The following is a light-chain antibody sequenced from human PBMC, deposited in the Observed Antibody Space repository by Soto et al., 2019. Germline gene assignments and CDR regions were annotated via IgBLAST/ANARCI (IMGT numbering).Light chain of an antibody. V-gene: IGKV1-5*03. Sequence: DIQMTQSPSTLSASVGERVTITCRASQSISSWLAWYQQKRGQAPQLLIYKASSLESGVPSRFSGSGSGTDVTLTISILQPADFATYYCQQYHSLPLTFGQGTNVEIK. J-gene: IGKJ1*01. CDR2: KAS. CDR1: QSISSW. CDR3: QQYHSLPLT.